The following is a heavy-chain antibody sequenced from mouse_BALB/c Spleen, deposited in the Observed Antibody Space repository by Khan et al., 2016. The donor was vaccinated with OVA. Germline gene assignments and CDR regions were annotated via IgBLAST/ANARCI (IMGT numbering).Heavy chain of an antibody. J-gene: IGHJ3*01. D-gene: IGHD2-4*01. CDR2: IWSGGTT. CDR3: ARNDDYDEGLAY. Sequence: QVQLKESGPGLVQPSQSLSITCTVSGFSLTTYGVHWVRQSPGKGLEWLGVIWSGGTTDYSAAFISRLSITKDNSKSQVFFKMNSLQDNDTAIYYCARNDDYDEGLAYWGQGTLVTVSA. V-gene: IGHV2-2*02. CDR1: GFSLTTYG.